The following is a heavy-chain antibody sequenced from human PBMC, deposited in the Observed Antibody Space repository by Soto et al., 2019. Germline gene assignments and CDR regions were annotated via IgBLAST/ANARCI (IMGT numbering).Heavy chain of an antibody. CDR3: AASLAATRGGVDY. CDR1: GGSISSYY. CDR2: IYYSGST. J-gene: IGHJ4*02. V-gene: IGHV4-59*01. Sequence: SETLSLTCTVSGGSISSYYWSWIRQPPGKGLEWIGYIYYSGSTNYNPSLKSRVTISVDTSKNQFSLKLSSVTAADTAVYYCAASLAATRGGVDYWGQGTLVTVSS. D-gene: IGHD2-15*01.